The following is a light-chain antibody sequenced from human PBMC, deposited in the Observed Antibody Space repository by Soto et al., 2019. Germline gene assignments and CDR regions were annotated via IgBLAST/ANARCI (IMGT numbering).Light chain of an antibody. CDR3: SSYTSSSTVV. Sequence: QSALTQPASVSGSPGQSITISCTGTSSDVGGYNYVSWYQQHPGKAPKLMIYDVSTRPSGVSNRFSGSKSGNTASLTISGLQAEEEDDYYCSSYTSSSTVVFGGGTKLTVL. J-gene: IGLJ2*01. CDR1: SSDVGGYNY. V-gene: IGLV2-14*01. CDR2: DVS.